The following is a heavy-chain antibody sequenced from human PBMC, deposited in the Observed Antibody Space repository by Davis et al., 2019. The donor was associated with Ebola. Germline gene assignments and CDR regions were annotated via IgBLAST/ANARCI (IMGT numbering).Heavy chain of an antibody. CDR1: GYSFTSYW. Sequence: GESLKISCKGSGYSFTSYWIGWVRQMPGKGLEWMGIIYPGDSDTRYSPSFQGQVTISADKSISTAYLQWSSLKASDTAMYYCASSAGGSHYYYGMDVWGQGTTVTVSS. J-gene: IGHJ6*02. V-gene: IGHV5-51*01. D-gene: IGHD2-15*01. CDR2: IYPGDSDT. CDR3: ASSAGGSHYYYGMDV.